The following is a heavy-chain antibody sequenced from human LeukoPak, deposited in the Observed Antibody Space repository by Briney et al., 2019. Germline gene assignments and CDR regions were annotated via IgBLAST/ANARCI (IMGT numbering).Heavy chain of an antibody. J-gene: IGHJ4*02. D-gene: IGHD6-13*01. Sequence: SETLSLTCAVYGGSLSGYYWSWIRQPPGKGLEWIGEINHSGSTNYNPSLKSRVTISVDTSKNQFSLKLSSVTAADTAVYYCARGRAGMGGYYFDYWGQGTLVTVSS. V-gene: IGHV4-34*01. CDR1: GGSLSGYY. CDR2: INHSGST. CDR3: ARGRAGMGGYYFDY.